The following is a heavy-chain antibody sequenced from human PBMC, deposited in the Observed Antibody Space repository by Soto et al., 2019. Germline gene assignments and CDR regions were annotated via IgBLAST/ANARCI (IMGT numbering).Heavy chain of an antibody. CDR1: GGSISSYY. J-gene: IGHJ6*02. V-gene: IGHV4-59*08. CDR2: IYYSGST. CDR3: ARHDTEGTRYGMDV. D-gene: IGHD1-1*01. Sequence: PSETLSLTCTVSGGSISSYYWSWIRQPPGKGLEWIGYIYYSGSTNYNPSLKSRVTISVDTSKNQFSLKLSSVTAADTAVYYCARHDTEGTRYGMDVWGQGTTVTVSS.